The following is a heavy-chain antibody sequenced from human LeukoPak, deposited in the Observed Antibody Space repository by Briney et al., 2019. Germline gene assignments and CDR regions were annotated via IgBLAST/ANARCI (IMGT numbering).Heavy chain of an antibody. Sequence: PGGSLRLSCAASGFTFSRYWMHWVRQAPGEGLVWVSRIKTDGTYTSNADSVKGRFTISRDNAKSTLYLHMNGLRVEDTAVYYCVADLGDYADFWGQGTLVTVSS. CDR1: GFTFSRYW. V-gene: IGHV3-74*01. CDR3: VADLGDYADF. CDR2: IKTDGTYT. J-gene: IGHJ4*02.